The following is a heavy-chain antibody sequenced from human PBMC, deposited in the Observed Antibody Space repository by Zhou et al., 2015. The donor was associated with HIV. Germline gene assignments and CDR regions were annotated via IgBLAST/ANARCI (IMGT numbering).Heavy chain of an antibody. D-gene: IGHD2-2*01. J-gene: IGHJ4*02. CDR1: GFTFSGSA. Sequence: VQLVESGGGVVQPGRSLRLSCAASGFTFSGSAVHWVRQASGKGLEWVGRIRSKANRYATAYAASVKGRFIFSRDDSQNTAYLQMNSLKIEDTAVYYCTRLGGYCSSSTCYRNYWGQGTLVTVSS. CDR2: IRSKANRYAT. V-gene: IGHV3-73*01. CDR3: TRLGGYCSSSTCYRNY.